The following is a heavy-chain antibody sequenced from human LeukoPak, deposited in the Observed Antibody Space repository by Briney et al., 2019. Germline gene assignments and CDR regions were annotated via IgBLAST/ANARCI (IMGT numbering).Heavy chain of an antibody. V-gene: IGHV3-53*01. J-gene: IGHJ4*02. D-gene: IGHD1-26*01. CDR3: ARDLRSYSY. CDR1: GFTVSSNY. CDR2: IYSGGST. Sequence: PGGSLRLSCAASGFTVSSNYMTWVRQAPGKGLEWVSVIYSGGSTYYADSVKGRFTISRDISKYTLYLQMNSLRAEDTAVYYCARDLRSYSYWGQGTLVTVSS.